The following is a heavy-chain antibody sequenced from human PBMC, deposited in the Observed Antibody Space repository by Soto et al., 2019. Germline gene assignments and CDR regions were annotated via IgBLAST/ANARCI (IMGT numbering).Heavy chain of an antibody. V-gene: IGHV1-69*13. CDR1: GGTFSSYA. Sequence: GASVKVSCKASGGTFSSYAISWVRQAPGQGLEWMGGIIPIFGTANYAQKFQGRVTITADESTSTAYMELSSLRSEDTAVYYCARAGPCGGSCYLMLRYYYYYGMDVWGQGTTVTVSS. D-gene: IGHD2-15*01. J-gene: IGHJ6*02. CDR2: IIPIFGTA. CDR3: ARAGPCGGSCYLMLRYYYYYGMDV.